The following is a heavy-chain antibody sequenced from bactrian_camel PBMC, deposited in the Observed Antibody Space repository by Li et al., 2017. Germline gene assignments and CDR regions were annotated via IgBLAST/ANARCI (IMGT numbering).Heavy chain of an antibody. Sequence: EVQLVESGGGSVQGGGSLRLSCAASGYTFNTYSWFRQAPGQEREGVAAIDTGDGSTYYLNSVEGRFTISHDNAKNTLYLQMNSLKAGDTAMYYCAASGSRYSHGCTDFVYWGQGTQVTVS. J-gene: IGHJ6*01. CDR2: IDTGDGST. V-gene: IGHV3S40*01. CDR3: AASGSRYSHGCTDFVY. CDR1: GYTFNTY. D-gene: IGHD6*01.